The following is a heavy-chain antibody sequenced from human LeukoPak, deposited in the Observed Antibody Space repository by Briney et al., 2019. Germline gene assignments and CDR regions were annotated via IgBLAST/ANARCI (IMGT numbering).Heavy chain of an antibody. J-gene: IGHJ4*02. CDR3: ARGLRWLPGDY. V-gene: IGHV4-59*12. Sequence: SETLSLTCTVSGGSISSYYWSWIRQPPGKGLEWIGYIYYSGSTNYNPPLKSRVTISVDTSKNQFSLKLSSVTAADTAVYYCARGLRWLPGDYWGQGTLVTVSS. CDR2: IYYSGST. CDR1: GGSISSYY. D-gene: IGHD4-23*01.